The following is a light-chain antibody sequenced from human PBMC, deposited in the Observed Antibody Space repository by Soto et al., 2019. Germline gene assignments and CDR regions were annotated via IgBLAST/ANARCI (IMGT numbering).Light chain of an antibody. CDR2: GNS. CDR3: QSYDSSLSGWV. J-gene: IGLJ3*02. Sequence: QPVLTQPPSVSGAPGQRVTISCTGSSSNIGAGYDVHWYQQLPGTAPKLLIYGNSNRPSGVPDRFSGSKSGISASLAITGLQAEDEADYYCQSYDSSLSGWVFGGGTKLTVL. CDR1: SSNIGAGYD. V-gene: IGLV1-40*01.